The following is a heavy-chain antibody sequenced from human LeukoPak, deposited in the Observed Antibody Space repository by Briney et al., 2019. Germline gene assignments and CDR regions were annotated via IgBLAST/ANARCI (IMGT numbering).Heavy chain of an antibody. CDR1: GGSFSGYY. CDR2: IYTTGST. V-gene: IGHV4-59*10. CDR3: ARGGLPRENWFDP. J-gene: IGHJ5*02. D-gene: IGHD1-26*01. Sequence: PSETLSLTCAVYGGSFSGYYWSWIRQPAGKGLEWIGRIYTTGSTNYNPSLKSRVTMSVDTSKNQFSLKLSSVTAADTAVYYCARGGLPRENWFDPWGQGTLVTVSS.